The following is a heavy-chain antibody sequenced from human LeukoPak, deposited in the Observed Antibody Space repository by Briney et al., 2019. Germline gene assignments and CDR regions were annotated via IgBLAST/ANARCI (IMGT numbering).Heavy chain of an antibody. CDR2: INHSGST. CDR1: GGSFSGYY. J-gene: IGHJ4*02. D-gene: IGHD3-3*01. V-gene: IGHV4-34*01. CDR3: ARGRDFWSGYLAYFDY. Sequence: PSETLSLTCAVYGGSFSGYYWSWIRQPPGKGLEWIGEINHSGSTYYNPSLKSRVTISVDTSKNQFSLKLSSVTAADTAVYYCARGRDFWSGYLAYFDYWGQGTLVTVSS.